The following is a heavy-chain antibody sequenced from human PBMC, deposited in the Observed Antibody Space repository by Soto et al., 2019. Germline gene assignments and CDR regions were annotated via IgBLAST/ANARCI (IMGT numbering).Heavy chain of an antibody. CDR1: GASVTRAGSY. D-gene: IGHD4-17*01. CDR2: IYFDGTT. CDR3: ATRTTVTTFDY. Sequence: QVQLQESGPGLVKPSQTLSLTCDVSGASVTRAGSYWGWIRQRPGQGLEWIGYIYFDGTTYYNPSLKIRVIISADTSRNQFSLSLSFLTAADTAVYYCATRTTVTTFDYWGQGTLVTVSS. V-gene: IGHV4-31*11. J-gene: IGHJ4*02.